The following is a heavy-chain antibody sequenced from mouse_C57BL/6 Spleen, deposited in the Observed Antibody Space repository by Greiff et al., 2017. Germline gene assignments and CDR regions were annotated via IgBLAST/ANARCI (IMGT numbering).Heavy chain of an antibody. CDR2: ISNGGGST. V-gene: IGHV5-12*01. Sequence: EVKLVESGGGLVQPGGSLKLSCAASGFTFSDYYMYWVRQTPEKRLEWVAYISNGGGSTYYPDTVKGRFTISRDNAKNTLYLQMSRLKSEDTAMYYCARQGGSYGPWFAYWGQGTLVTVSA. J-gene: IGHJ3*01. CDR1: GFTFSDYY. CDR3: ARQGGSYGPWFAY. D-gene: IGHD1-1*02.